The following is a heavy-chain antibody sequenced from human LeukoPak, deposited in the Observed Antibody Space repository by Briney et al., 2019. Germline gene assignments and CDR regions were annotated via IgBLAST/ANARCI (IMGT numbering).Heavy chain of an antibody. CDR1: GFTFGDYY. Sequence: PGGSLRLSCAASGFTFGDYYMTWIRQAPGKGLEWVSSISSSSSYIYYADSVKGRFTISRDNAKNSLYLQMNSLRAEDTAVYYCATPRYYYGAWGQGTLVTVSS. V-gene: IGHV3-11*06. J-gene: IGHJ5*02. D-gene: IGHD3-10*01. CDR2: ISSSSSYI. CDR3: ATPRYYYGA.